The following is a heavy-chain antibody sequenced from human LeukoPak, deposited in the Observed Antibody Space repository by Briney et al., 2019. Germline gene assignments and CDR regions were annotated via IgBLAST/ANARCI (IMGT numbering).Heavy chain of an antibody. J-gene: IGHJ3*02. CDR2: IYSGGRT. D-gene: IGHD1-26*01. Sequence: GGSLRLSCAASGFTVSSNYMSWVRQAPGKGLECVSIIYSGGRTYYADSVNGRFTISRDNSKKTLYLQMNSLRAEDTAVYYCARDLWGVGFDIWGQGTMVTVSS. V-gene: IGHV3-66*01. CDR3: ARDLWGVGFDI. CDR1: GFTVSSNY.